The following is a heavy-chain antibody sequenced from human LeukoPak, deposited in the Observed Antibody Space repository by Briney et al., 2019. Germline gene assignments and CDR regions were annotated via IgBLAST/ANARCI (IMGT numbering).Heavy chain of an antibody. D-gene: IGHD5-18*01. CDR2: IIPIFGTA. J-gene: IGHJ4*02. Sequence: SVKVSCKASGGTFSSYAISWVRQAPGQGLEWMGRIIPIFGTANYAQKFQGRVTITTDESTSTAYMELSSLRSEDAAVYYCARERGYSYGYPDYWGQGTLVTVSS. CDR3: ARERGYSYGYPDY. V-gene: IGHV1-69*05. CDR1: GGTFSSYA.